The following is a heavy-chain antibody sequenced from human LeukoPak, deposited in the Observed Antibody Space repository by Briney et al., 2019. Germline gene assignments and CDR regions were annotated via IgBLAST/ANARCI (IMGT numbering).Heavy chain of an antibody. J-gene: IGHJ6*02. CDR3: ARVGFLEWLPDYYYYSMDV. CDR1: GFTFSSYS. CDR2: ISSSSSYI. V-gene: IGHV3-21*01. Sequence: GGSLRLSCAASGFTFSSYSMNWVRQAPGKGLEWVSSISSSSSYIYYADSVKGRFTISRDNAKNSLYLQMNSLRAEDTAVYYCARVGFLEWLPDYYYYSMDVWGQGTTVTVSS. D-gene: IGHD3-3*01.